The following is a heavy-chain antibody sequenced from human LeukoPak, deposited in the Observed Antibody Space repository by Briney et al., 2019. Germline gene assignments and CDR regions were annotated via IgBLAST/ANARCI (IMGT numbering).Heavy chain of an antibody. CDR2: FDPEDGET. D-gene: IGHD1-26*01. CDR1: GCTLTELS. CDR3: ATAQGGATTYNWFDP. V-gene: IGHV1-24*01. J-gene: IGHJ5*02. Sequence: ASVKVSCKVSGCTLTELSMHWVRQAPGKGLEWMGGFDPEDGETIYAQKFQGRVTMTEDTSTDTAYMELSSLRSEDTAVYYCATAQGGATTYNWFDPWGQGTLVTVSS.